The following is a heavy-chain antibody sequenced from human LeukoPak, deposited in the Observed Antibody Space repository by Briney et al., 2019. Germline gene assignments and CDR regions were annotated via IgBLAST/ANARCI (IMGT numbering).Heavy chain of an antibody. CDR2: ISGSGGST. CDR1: GFTFSSYA. D-gene: IGHD5-12*01. Sequence: PGGSLRLSCAASGFTFSSYAMSWVRQAPGKGLEWVSAISGSGGSTYYADSVKGRFTISRDNSKNTLYLQMNSLRAEDTAVYYCAKADLRGGYDSLYYFDYWGQGTLVTVSS. V-gene: IGHV3-23*01. CDR3: AKADLRGGYDSLYYFDY. J-gene: IGHJ4*02.